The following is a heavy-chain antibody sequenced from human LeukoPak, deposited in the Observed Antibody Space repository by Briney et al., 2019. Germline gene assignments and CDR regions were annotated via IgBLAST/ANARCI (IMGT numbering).Heavy chain of an antibody. CDR1: GGSFSGYY. Sequence: PSETLSLTCAVYGGSFSGYYWSWIRQPPGKGLEWIGEINHSGSTNYNPSLKSRVTISVDTSKNQFSLMLRSVTAADTAVYYCASHEGDSDNWYYFDYWGQGILVTVSS. CDR2: INHSGST. CDR3: ASHEGDSDNWYYFDY. V-gene: IGHV4-34*01. J-gene: IGHJ4*02. D-gene: IGHD6-13*01.